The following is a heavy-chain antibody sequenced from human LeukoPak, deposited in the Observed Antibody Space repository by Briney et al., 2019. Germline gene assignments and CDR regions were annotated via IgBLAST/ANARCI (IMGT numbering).Heavy chain of an antibody. CDR1: GYTFTSYD. D-gene: IGHD3-16*02. Sequence: PGASVKVSCKASGYTFTSYDINWVRQATGQGLEWMGWMNPNSGNTGYAQKFQGRVTITRNTSISTAYMELSSLRSEDTAVYYCARDRGVWGSYRYLPPYFDYWGQGTLVTVSS. CDR3: ARDRGVWGSYRYLPPYFDY. CDR2: MNPNSGNT. V-gene: IGHV1-8*03. J-gene: IGHJ4*02.